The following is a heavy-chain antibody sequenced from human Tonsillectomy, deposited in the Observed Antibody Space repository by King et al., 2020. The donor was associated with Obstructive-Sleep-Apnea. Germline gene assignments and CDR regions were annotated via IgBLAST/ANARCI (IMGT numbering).Heavy chain of an antibody. CDR1: GFTFDDYA. V-gene: IGHV3-9*01. CDR3: AKGAVNLRGPFYWYFDL. Sequence: VQLVESGVGLVQPGRSLRLSCAASGFTFDDYAMHWVRQAPGKGLEWVSGINWNSGSIGYAVSVMGLFTISRDNAKNSLYLQMNSLRAEDTALYYCAKGAVNLRGPFYWYFDLWGRGTLVTVSS. CDR2: INWNSGSI. J-gene: IGHJ2*01.